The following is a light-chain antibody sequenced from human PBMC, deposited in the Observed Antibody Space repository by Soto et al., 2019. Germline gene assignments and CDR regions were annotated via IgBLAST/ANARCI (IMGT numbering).Light chain of an antibody. CDR2: DDN. CDR1: SSNIGGNS. CDR3: GSWDSSLSAYV. Sequence: QSVLTQPPSVSAAPGQKVTISCSGSSSNIGGNSVSWYQQLPGTAPKLLIYDDNKRPSGIPDRFSGSKSGTSATLGITGFQTGDEADYYCGSWDSSLSAYVFGTSLNVTVL. V-gene: IGLV1-51*01. J-gene: IGLJ1*01.